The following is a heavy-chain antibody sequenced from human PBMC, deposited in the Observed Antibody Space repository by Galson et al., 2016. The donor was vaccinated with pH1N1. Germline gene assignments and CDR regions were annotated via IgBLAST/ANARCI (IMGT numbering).Heavy chain of an antibody. CDR1: GYGFTSYW. V-gene: IGHV5-51*03. J-gene: IGHJ3*02. Sequence: QSGAEVKKPGESLKISCKASGYGFTSYWIAWVRQVPGKGLEWVGVVNPGGSTIRYGPPFQGQVTISSDKSINTAYLQLISLKASDTATYYCARQYDFGDYRGNAFDIWGQGTMVIVSS. CDR2: VNPGGSTI. CDR3: ARQYDFGDYRGNAFDI. D-gene: IGHD4-17*01.